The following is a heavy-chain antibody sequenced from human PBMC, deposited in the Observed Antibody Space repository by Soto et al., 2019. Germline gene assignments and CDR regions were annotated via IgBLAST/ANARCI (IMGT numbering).Heavy chain of an antibody. V-gene: IGHV4-31*02. CDR3: ARGVRGWLQPHRNWFDP. CDR2: IYYSGST. D-gene: IGHD5-12*01. Sequence: VCGCSIRRGGYYWRWFRQHPGKGLEWVGYIYYSGSTYYNPSLKSRVTISVDTSKNQFSLKLSSVTAADTAVYYCARGVRGWLQPHRNWFDPWGQGTLVTVSS. CDR1: GCSIRRGGYY. J-gene: IGHJ5*02.